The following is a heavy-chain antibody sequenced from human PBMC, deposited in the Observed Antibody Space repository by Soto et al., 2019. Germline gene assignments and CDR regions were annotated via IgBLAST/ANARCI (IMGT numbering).Heavy chain of an antibody. CDR2: IYYRGST. D-gene: IGHD3-3*01. CDR1: GGSISSGDYY. Sequence: QVQLQESGPGLVKPSQTLSLNCTVSGGSISSGDYYWSWIRQPPGKGLEWVGYIYYRGSTYYNPSIKSRVTISVDTSKNQFSLKLSAVTAAYTAVYYCARVNVLRFLEWSQGNWFDPWGQGTLVTVSS. J-gene: IGHJ5*02. CDR3: ARVNVLRFLEWSQGNWFDP. V-gene: IGHV4-30-4*01.